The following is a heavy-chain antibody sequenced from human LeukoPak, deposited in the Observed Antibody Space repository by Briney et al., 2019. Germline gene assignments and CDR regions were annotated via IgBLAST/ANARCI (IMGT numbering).Heavy chain of an antibody. CDR3: ARGRYCSGGSCYRDY. CDR2: IYSGGGT. D-gene: IGHD2-15*01. Sequence: GGSLRLSCAASGFTFDDYGMSWVRQAPGKGLEWVSVIYSGGGTYYADSVKGRFTISRDNSKNTLYLQMNSLGAEDTAVYYCARGRYCSGGSCYRDYWGQGTLVTVSS. CDR1: GFTFDDYG. J-gene: IGHJ4*02. V-gene: IGHV3-53*01.